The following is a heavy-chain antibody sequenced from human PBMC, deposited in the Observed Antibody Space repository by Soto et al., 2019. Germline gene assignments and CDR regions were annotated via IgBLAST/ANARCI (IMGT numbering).Heavy chain of an antibody. J-gene: IGHJ3*02. CDR1: GFTFSSYS. V-gene: IGHV3-21*01. D-gene: IGHD2-2*01. Sequence: GGSLRLSCAASGFTFSSYSMNWVRQAPGKGLEWVSSISSSSSYIYYADSVKGRFTISRDNAKNSLYLQMNSLRAEDTAVYYCARDWSGCSSTSCPMGANDAFDIWGQGTMVTVSS. CDR2: ISSSSSYI. CDR3: ARDWSGCSSTSCPMGANDAFDI.